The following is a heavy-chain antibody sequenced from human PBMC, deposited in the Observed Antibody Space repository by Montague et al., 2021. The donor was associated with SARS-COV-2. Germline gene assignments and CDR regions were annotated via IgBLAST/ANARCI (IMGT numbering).Heavy chain of an antibody. CDR3: ARGLRYFDWSPYGMDV. CDR1: GFTFSSYD. J-gene: IGHJ6*02. CDR2: IGSAGDT. V-gene: IGHV3-13*01. D-gene: IGHD3-9*01. Sequence: SLRLSCAASGFTFSSYDMHWVRQTTGNGLEWVSAIGSAGDTYYPGSVKGRFTISRENAKNSLYLQMNSLRAGDTAVYHCARGLRYFDWSPYGMDVWGQGTTVTVSS.